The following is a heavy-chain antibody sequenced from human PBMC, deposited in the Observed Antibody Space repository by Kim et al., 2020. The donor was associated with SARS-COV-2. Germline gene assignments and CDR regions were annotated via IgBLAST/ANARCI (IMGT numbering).Heavy chain of an antibody. D-gene: IGHD6-6*01. Sequence: ASVKVSCKTSGYTFTQYAMNWVRQAPGQGLEWMGWITTHSGKPTYAQGFTGRFVFSLDTSVSTAYLEINSLTTEDTAFYYCAREGVAPPPDYWGQGTLVT. CDR1: GYTFTQYA. V-gene: IGHV7-4-1*02. CDR3: AREGVAPPPDY. CDR2: ITTHSGKP. J-gene: IGHJ4*02.